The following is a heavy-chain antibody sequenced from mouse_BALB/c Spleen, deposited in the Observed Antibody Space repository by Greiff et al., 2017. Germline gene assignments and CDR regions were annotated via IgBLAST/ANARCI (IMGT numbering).Heavy chain of an antibody. V-gene: IGHV5-17*02. CDR3: ARGYEGYFDY. D-gene: IGHD2-10*02. CDR2: ISSGSSTI. CDR1: GFTFSSFG. J-gene: IGHJ2*01. Sequence: EVKLMESGGGLVQPGGSRKLSCAASGFTFSSFGMHWVRQAPEKGLEWVAYISSGSSTIYYADTVKGRFTISRDNPKNTLFLQMTSLRSEDTAMYYCARGYEGYFDYWGQGTTLTVSS.